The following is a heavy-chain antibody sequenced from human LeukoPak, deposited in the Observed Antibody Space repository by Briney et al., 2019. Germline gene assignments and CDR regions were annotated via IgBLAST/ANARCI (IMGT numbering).Heavy chain of an antibody. CDR2: IWFDGSNK. Sequence: GGSLRLSCAASGFTFGNYDMHWVRQAPGKGLEWVAVIWFDGSNKFYADSVKGRFTISRDNSKNTLYLQMNSLRAEDTAVYYCASSAGALIDCWGQGTLVIVSS. D-gene: IGHD6-19*01. V-gene: IGHV3-33*01. J-gene: IGHJ4*02. CDR3: ASSAGALIDC. CDR1: GFTFGNYD.